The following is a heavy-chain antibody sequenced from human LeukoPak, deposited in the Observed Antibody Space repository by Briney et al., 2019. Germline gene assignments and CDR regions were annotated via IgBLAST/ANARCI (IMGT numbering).Heavy chain of an antibody. CDR3: AKYWGSSYNYAPFDS. J-gene: IGHJ4*02. Sequence: GVTLRLSCAASGFSNYAMAWVRQAPGKGLEWVSAISGDGSATYYGNSVKGRFTISRDSSKNTLYLQMNSLRAEDTAVFYCAKYWGSSYNYAPFDSWGQGTLVTVSS. D-gene: IGHD3-10*01. CDR2: ISGDGSAT. CDR1: GFSNYA. V-gene: IGHV3-23*01.